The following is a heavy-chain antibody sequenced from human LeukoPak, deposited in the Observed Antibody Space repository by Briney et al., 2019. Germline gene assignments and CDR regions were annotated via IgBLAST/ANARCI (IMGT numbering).Heavy chain of an antibody. CDR1: GYSISSGYF. CDR2: IYHSGST. Sequence: SETLSLTCTVSGYSISSGYFWGWIRQPPGKGLECIGTIYHSGSTYYNPSLKSRVTISVDTSKNQFSLKLRSVTAADTAVYYCARLTGYMIEDYFGYWGQGTLATVSS. D-gene: IGHD3-22*01. CDR3: ARLTGYMIEDYFGY. J-gene: IGHJ4*02. V-gene: IGHV4-38-2*02.